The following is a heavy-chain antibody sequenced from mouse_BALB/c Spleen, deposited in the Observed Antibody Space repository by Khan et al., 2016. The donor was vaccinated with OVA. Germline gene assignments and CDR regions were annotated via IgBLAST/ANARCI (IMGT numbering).Heavy chain of an antibody. V-gene: IGHV3-2*02. CDR1: GYSITSGYG. CDR3: ARTARIKY. D-gene: IGHD1-2*01. J-gene: IGHJ2*01. Sequence: EVQLQESGPGLVQPSQSLSLTCTVTGYSITSGYGWNWLRQFPGNKLEWMGYISYSGSTNYNPSLKSRISITRDTSKNQFFLKLNSVTTEDTATYYCARTARIKYWGQGTTLTISS. CDR2: ISYSGST.